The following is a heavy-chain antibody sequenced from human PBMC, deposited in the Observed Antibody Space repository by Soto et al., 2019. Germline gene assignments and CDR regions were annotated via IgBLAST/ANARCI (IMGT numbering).Heavy chain of an antibody. CDR3: AREALLQYYFDY. Sequence: QVQLQESGPGLVKPSQTLSLTCTVSGGSISSGGYYWSWIRQHPGKGLEWIGYIYYSGSTYYNPSLKSRVTISVDTSKNQFSLKLSSVTVADTAVYYCAREALLQYYFDYWGQGTLVTVSS. CDR1: GGSISSGGYY. J-gene: IGHJ4*02. D-gene: IGHD2-15*01. CDR2: IYYSGST. V-gene: IGHV4-31*03.